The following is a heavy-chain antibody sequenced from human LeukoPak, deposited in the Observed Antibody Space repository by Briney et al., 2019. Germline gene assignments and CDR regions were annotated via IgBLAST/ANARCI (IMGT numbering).Heavy chain of an antibody. J-gene: IGHJ4*02. CDR2: ISSSGSTI. D-gene: IGHD2-21*02. CDR1: GFTFSSYA. V-gene: IGHV3-48*04. CDR3: ARDRTAYCGGDCLLFNY. Sequence: GGSLRLSCAASGFTFSSYAMSWVRQAPGKGLEWVSYISSSGSTIYYADSVKGQFTISRDNAKNSLYLQMNSLRAEDTAVYYCARDRTAYCGGDCLLFNYWGQGTLVTVSS.